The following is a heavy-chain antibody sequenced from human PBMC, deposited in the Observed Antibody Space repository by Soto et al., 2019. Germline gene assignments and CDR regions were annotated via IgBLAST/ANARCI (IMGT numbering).Heavy chain of an antibody. J-gene: IGHJ4*01. V-gene: IGHV3-21*01. CDR3: AALSRFALDY. D-gene: IGHD3-10*01. CDR1: GFTFSSYT. CDR2: ISSSSSYI. Sequence: WGSLSLSCSASGFTFSSYTINWVRQAPGKGLEWVSSISSSSSYIYYTDSVKGRFTISRDNAKNSLYLQMNSLRAEDTAVYYCAALSRFALDYSGQGTLVTVSS.